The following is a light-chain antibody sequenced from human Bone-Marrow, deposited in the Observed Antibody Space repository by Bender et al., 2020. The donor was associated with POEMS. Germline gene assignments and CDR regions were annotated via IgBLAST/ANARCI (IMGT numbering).Light chain of an antibody. CDR1: RSNIGGNT. CDR2: DNN. J-gene: IGLJ3*02. V-gene: IGLV1-44*01. CDR3: SSWDDSLSGWV. Sequence: QSVLPQPPSASGSPGQRVTISCSGSRSNIGGNTVNWYQQLPGTAPKLLIYDNNQRPSGVPARFSGSKSGTSASLAISDIQSEDEGDYYCSSWDDSLSGWVFGGGTKLTVL.